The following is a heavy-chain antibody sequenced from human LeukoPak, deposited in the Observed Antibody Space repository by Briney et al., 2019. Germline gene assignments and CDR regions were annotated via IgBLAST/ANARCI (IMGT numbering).Heavy chain of an antibody. D-gene: IGHD2-15*01. CDR3: TTDTWYSAGH. Sequence: GGSLRLSCAASGLTLSDYYMTWIRQAPGKGLEWVSYISSSGSNTNYADSVKGRFTISRDNARNSLFLQMNSLRAEDTAVYYCTTDTWYSAGHWGQGTLVTVSS. V-gene: IGHV3-11*06. J-gene: IGHJ4*02. CDR1: GLTLSDYY. CDR2: ISSSGSNT.